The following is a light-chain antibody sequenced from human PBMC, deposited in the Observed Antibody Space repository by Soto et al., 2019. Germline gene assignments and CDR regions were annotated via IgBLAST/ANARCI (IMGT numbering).Light chain of an antibody. CDR3: GTWDSSLSAGV. CDR1: SSNIGNNY. CDR2: DNN. Sequence: QSVLTQPPSVSAAPGQKVTISCSGSSSNIGNNYVSWYQQHPGTAPKLLIYDNNKRPSGIPDRFSGSKSGTSATLGITGLQTGDEADYYCGTWDSSLSAGVFGGGTKVT. V-gene: IGLV1-51*01. J-gene: IGLJ2*01.